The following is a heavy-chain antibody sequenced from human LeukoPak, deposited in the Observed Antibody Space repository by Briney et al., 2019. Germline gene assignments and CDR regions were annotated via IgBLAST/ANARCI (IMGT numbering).Heavy chain of an antibody. CDR1: GFTFSSHW. Sequence: GGSLRLSCAASGFTFSSHWMHWVRQPPGEGLVWVSRVNGPGDWTHYADSVRGRFIISRDNAENTISLQMNNLRAEDTAVYFCAREVFEGQRQSDAFDVWGQGTMVTVSS. CDR2: VNGPGDWT. V-gene: IGHV3-74*01. CDR3: AREVFEGQRQSDAFDV. J-gene: IGHJ3*01. D-gene: IGHD6-25*01.